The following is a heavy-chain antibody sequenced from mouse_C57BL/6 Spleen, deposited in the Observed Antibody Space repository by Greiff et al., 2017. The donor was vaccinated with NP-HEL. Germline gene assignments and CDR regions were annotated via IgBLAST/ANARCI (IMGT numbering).Heavy chain of an antibody. V-gene: IGHV1-59*01. CDR2: IDPSDSYT. Sequence: QVQLQQPGAELVRPGTSVKLSCKASGYTFTSYWMHWVKQRPGQGLEWIGVIDPSDSYTNYNQKFKGKATLTVDTSSSPAYMQLSSLTSEDSAVYYCARRGVYSNWDYWGQGTTLTVAS. D-gene: IGHD2-5*01. J-gene: IGHJ2*01. CDR1: GYTFTSYW. CDR3: ARRGVYSNWDY.